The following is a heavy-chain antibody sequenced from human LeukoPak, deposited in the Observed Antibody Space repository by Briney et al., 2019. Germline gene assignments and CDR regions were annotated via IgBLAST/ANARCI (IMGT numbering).Heavy chain of an antibody. CDR1: GGSFSGYY. V-gene: IGHV4-34*01. CDR3: ASSRIEWEPGGFDP. D-gene: IGHD1-26*01. J-gene: IGHJ5*02. Sequence: SETLSLTCAVYGGSFSGYYWSWIRQPPGKGLEWIGEINHSGSTNYNPSLKSRVTISVDTSKNQFSLKLSSVTAADTAMYYCASSRIEWEPGGFDPWGQGTLVTVSS. CDR2: INHSGST.